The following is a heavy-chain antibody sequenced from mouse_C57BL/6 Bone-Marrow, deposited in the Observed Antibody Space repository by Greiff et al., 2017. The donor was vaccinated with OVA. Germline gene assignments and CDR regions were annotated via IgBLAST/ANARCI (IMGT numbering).Heavy chain of an antibody. CDR1: GYTFTDYE. CDR3: TRLGYDYRYFDV. Sequence: QVQLQQSGAELVRPGASVTLSCKASGYTFTDYEMHWVKQTPVHGLEWIGAIDPETGGTAYNQKFKGKAILTADKSSSTAYMERRSLTSEDSAVYYCTRLGYDYRYFDVWGTGTTVTVSS. J-gene: IGHJ1*03. V-gene: IGHV1-15*01. CDR2: IDPETGGT. D-gene: IGHD2-4*01.